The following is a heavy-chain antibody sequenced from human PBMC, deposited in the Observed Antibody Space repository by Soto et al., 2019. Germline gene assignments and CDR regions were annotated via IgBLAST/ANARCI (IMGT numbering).Heavy chain of an antibody. CDR2: VYHSGST. V-gene: IGHV4-38-2*01. J-gene: IGHJ3*02. Sequence: PSETLSLTCAVSGYSISSGYYWGWIRQPPGKGLEWIGSVYHSGSTYYNPSLKRRVTISVDTSKNQFSLKLDSVTAADTAVYYCARNYDSSPDDAFDIWGQGKMVTVSS. CDR1: GYSISSGYY. CDR3: ARNYDSSPDDAFDI. D-gene: IGHD3-22*01.